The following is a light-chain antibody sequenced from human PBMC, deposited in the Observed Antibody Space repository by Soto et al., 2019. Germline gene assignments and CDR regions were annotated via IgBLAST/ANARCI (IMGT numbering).Light chain of an antibody. CDR1: QSINNY. CDR2: GAS. CDR3: QQYGSSPLIA. V-gene: IGKV3-20*01. Sequence: EIVLTQSPVTLSLSPGERATLSCRASQSINNYLAWYQQKPGQAPRLLIYGASSRATGIPDRFSGSGSGTDFPLTISRLESEDFAVYYCQQYGSSPLIAIGQGTRLEIK. J-gene: IGKJ5*01.